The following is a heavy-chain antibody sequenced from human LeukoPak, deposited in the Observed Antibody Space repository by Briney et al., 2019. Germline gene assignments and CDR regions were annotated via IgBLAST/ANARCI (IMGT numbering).Heavy chain of an antibody. CDR1: GFIFSNYE. V-gene: IGHV3-48*03. Sequence: GGSLRLSCAASGFIFSNYEMNWVRQAPGKGLEWLPYISSGGSTIYYADSVRGRFTISRDNSKNSLYLQMDSLGAEDTAVYYCAPLYCSGGSCYSDALDIWGQGTMVTVSS. CDR3: APLYCSGGSCYSDALDI. J-gene: IGHJ3*02. D-gene: IGHD2-15*01. CDR2: ISSGGSTI.